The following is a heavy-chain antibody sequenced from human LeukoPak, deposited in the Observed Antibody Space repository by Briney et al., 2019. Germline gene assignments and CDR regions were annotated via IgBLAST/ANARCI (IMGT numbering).Heavy chain of an antibody. Sequence: SETLSLTCTVSGGSIVSHYWNWIRQPAGRGLEWIGRFYASGTTNTSPSLKSRVTMSVDRSKNQFSLKLSSVTAADTAVYYCARVVVAATAVDYWGQGTLVTVSS. CDR1: GGSIVSHY. CDR3: ARVVVAATAVDY. V-gene: IGHV4-4*07. D-gene: IGHD2-15*01. CDR2: FYASGTT. J-gene: IGHJ4*02.